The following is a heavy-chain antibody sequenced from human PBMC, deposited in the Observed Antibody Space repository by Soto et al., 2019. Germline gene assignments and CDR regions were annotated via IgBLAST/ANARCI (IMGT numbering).Heavy chain of an antibody. CDR2: MNPNSGNT. CDR3: ASARRGYCSGGNCHSSSDY. D-gene: IGHD2-15*01. Sequence: QVQLVQSGAEVKKPGASVKVSCKASGYNFTSYDITWVRQATGQGLEWMGWMNPNSGNTGYAQKFQGRVTMTRNTSISTAYMELSSLRSEDTAVYYCASARRGYCSGGNCHSSSDYWAQGTLVTVSS. V-gene: IGHV1-8*01. CDR1: GYNFTSYD. J-gene: IGHJ4*02.